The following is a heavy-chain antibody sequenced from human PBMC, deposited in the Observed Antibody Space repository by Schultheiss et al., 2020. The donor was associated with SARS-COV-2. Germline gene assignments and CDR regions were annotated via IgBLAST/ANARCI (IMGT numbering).Heavy chain of an antibody. D-gene: IGHD6-25*01. V-gene: IGHV3-13*01. CDR3: ARGPGSL. CDR1: GFTFSSYD. Sequence: GESLKISCAASGFTFSSYDMHWVRQATGKGLEWVSAIGTAGDTYYPGSVKGRFTISRENAKNALYLQMNSLRAGDTAVYYCARGPGSLWGKGTTVTVSS. CDR2: IGTAGDT. J-gene: IGHJ6*04.